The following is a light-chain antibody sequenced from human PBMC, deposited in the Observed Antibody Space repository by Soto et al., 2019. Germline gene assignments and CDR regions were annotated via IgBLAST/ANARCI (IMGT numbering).Light chain of an antibody. CDR3: SPYTSSSTYV. J-gene: IGLJ1*01. CDR1: SSDVGGYNY. V-gene: IGLV2-14*01. CDR2: DVS. Sequence: QSVLTQPASVSGSPGQSITTSCTGTSSDVGGYNYVSWYQQHPSKAPKLMIYDVSNRPSGVSNRFSGSKSGNTASLTISGLQAEDEADYYCSPYTSSSTYVFGTGTKSPS.